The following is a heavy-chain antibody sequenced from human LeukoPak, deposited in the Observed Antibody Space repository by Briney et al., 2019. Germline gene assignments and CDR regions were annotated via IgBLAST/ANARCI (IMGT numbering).Heavy chain of an antibody. V-gene: IGHV3-23*01. D-gene: IGHD3-3*01. J-gene: IGHJ5*02. CDR3: AKRTIYDWFDP. CDR1: GFTFTNYA. Sequence: GGSLRLSCAASGFTFTNYAMSWVRQAPGKGLEWVSAISGSGGSTYYADSVKGRFTISRDNSKNTPYLQMNSLRAEDTAVYYCAKRTIYDWFDPWGQGTLVTVPS. CDR2: ISGSGGST.